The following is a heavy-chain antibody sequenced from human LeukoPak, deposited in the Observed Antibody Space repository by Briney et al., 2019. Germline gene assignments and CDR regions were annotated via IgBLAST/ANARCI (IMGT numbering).Heavy chain of an antibody. CDR2: ISSSSSTI. CDR3: AREIYDSSGYYWDFDY. J-gene: IGHJ4*02. V-gene: IGHV3-48*04. D-gene: IGHD3-22*01. Sequence: PGGSLRLSCAASGFTFSSYSMNWVRQAPGKGLEWVSYISSSSSTIYYADSVKGRFTISRDNAKNSLYLQMNSLRAEDTAVYYCAREIYDSSGYYWDFDYWGQGTLVTVSS. CDR1: GFTFSSYS.